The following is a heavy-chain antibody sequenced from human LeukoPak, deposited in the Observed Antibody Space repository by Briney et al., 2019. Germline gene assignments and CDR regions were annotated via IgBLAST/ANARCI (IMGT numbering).Heavy chain of an antibody. D-gene: IGHD2-2*02. CDR2: IYYSGST. J-gene: IGHJ4*02. Sequence: SETLSLTRTVSGGSISSYYWSWIRQPPGKGLEWIGYIYYSGSTSYNPSLKSRVTISVDTSKNQFSLKLSSVTAADTAVYYCARDESGAIGDYFDYWGQGTLVTVSS. V-gene: IGHV4-59*01. CDR3: ARDESGAIGDYFDY. CDR1: GGSISSYY.